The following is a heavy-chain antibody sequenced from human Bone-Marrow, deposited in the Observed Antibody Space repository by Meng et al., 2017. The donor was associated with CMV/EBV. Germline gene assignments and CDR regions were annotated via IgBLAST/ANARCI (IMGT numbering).Heavy chain of an antibody. CDR1: GFTFSSYS. J-gene: IGHJ4*02. D-gene: IGHD4-23*01. CDR2: ISSSSSTI. Sequence: GESLKISCAASGFTFSSYSMNWVRQAPGKGLEWVSYISSSSSTIYYADSVKGRFTISRDNAKNSLYLQMNSLRAEDTAVYYCAGVTVVLASDYWGQGTLVTVSS. CDR3: AGVTVVLASDY. V-gene: IGHV3-48*04.